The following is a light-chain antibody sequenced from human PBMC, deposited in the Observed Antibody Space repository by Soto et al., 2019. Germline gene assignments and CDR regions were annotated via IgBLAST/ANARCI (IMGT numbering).Light chain of an antibody. CDR3: QQYDNLMYT. J-gene: IGKJ2*01. Sequence: DIQMTQSPSSLSASVGDRVTITCQASQDISNYLNWYQQKPGKAPKLLIYDASNLETGVPSRFSGSGSGTDFTFTISSLQPEDSATYDCQQYDNLMYTFGQGTKLEIK. CDR2: DAS. CDR1: QDISNY. V-gene: IGKV1-33*01.